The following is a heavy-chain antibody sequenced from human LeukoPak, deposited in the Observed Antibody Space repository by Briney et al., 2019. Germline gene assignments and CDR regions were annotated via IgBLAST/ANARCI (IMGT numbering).Heavy chain of an antibody. CDR3: ARGETHYDILTGYYLDYYYMDV. D-gene: IGHD3-9*01. V-gene: IGHV3-30*14. J-gene: IGHJ6*03. CDR1: GFTFSSYA. CDR2: ISYDGSNK. Sequence: GGSLRLSCAASGFTFSSYAMHWVRQAPGKGLEWVAVISYDGSNKYYADSVKGRFTISRDNSKNTLYLQMNSLRAEDTAVYYCARGETHYDILTGYYLDYYYMDVWGKGTTVTISS.